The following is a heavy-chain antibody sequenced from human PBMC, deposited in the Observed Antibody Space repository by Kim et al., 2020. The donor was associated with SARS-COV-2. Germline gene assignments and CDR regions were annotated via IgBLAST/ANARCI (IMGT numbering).Heavy chain of an antibody. Sequence: SQTLSLTCDISGDSVSSNSAAWNCIRQSPSRGLEWLGRTYYRSKWHTDYALSVKGRITINPDTSKNQFSLQLNSVTPEDTAVYYCARDRQRAGKGVDYWGQGTLVTVSS. CDR3: ARDRQRAGKGVDY. CDR1: GDSVSSNSAA. J-gene: IGHJ4*02. CDR2: TYYRSKWHT. D-gene: IGHD1-26*01. V-gene: IGHV6-1*01.